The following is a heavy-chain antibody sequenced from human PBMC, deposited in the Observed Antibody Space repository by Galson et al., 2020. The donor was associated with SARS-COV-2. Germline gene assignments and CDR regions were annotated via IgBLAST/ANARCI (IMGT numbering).Heavy chain of an antibody. CDR2: ISSSGDTI. CDR3: ARREISTGYPIDS. D-gene: IGHD3-9*01. V-gene: IGHV3-11*01. Sequence: GESLKISCAASGFTFSDYYMTWIRRAPAKGLEWVSYISSSGDTINYTDSVKGRFTISRDNAKNSLYLQMNRLRAEDTAVYFCARREISTGYPIDSWGLGTLVTVSS. CDR1: GFTFSDYY. J-gene: IGHJ4*02.